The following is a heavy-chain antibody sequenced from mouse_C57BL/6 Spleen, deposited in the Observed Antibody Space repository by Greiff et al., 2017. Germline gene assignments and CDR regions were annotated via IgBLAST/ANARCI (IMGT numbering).Heavy chain of an antibody. D-gene: IGHD2-4*01. CDR3: ARSGGDYPYAMDY. CDR2: IYPRSGNT. Sequence: QVQLQQSGAELARPGASVKLSCKASGYTFTSYGISWVKQRTGQGLEWIGEIYPRSGNTYYNEKFKGKATLTADKSSSTAYMELRSLTSEDSAVYFCARSGGDYPYAMDYWGQGTSVTGSS. J-gene: IGHJ4*01. CDR1: GYTFTSYG. V-gene: IGHV1-81*01.